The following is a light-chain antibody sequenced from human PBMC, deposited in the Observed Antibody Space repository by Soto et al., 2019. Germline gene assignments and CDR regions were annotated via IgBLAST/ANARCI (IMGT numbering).Light chain of an antibody. CDR3: QQRFSWPPT. CDR2: DTS. J-gene: IGKJ4*01. Sequence: EIGLTQSPDTLSLSPGDRATLSCRASQSVSRYLAWYQQNPGQAPRLLIHDTSTRATGVPDTFSGSASGTEFTLTISSLEPEDSAMYYCQQRFSWPPTFGGGTHVEIK. CDR1: QSVSRY. V-gene: IGKV3-11*01.